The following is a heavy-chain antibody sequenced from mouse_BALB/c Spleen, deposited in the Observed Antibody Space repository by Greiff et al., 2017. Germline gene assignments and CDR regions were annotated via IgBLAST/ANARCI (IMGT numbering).Heavy chain of an antibody. V-gene: IGHV1-5*01. D-gene: IGHD2-14*01. J-gene: IGHJ4*01. CDR2: IYPGNSDT. CDR3: TRGDYRYEDYAMDY. Sequence: VQLQQSGTVLARPGASVKMSCKASGYTFTSYWMHWVKQRPGQGLEWIGAIYPGNSDTSYNQKFKGKAKLTAVTSTSTAYMELSSLTNEDSAVYYCTRGDYRYEDYAMDYWGQGTSVTVSS. CDR1: GYTFTSYW.